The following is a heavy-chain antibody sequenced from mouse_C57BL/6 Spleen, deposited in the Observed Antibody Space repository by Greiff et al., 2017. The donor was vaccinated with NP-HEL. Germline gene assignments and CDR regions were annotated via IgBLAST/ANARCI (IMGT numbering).Heavy chain of an antibody. V-gene: IGHV5-16*01. CDR2: INYDGSST. Sequence: EVKLVESEGGLVQPGSSMKLSCTASGFTFSDYYMAWVRQVPEKGLEWVANINYDGSSTYYLDSLKSRFIISRDNAKNILYLQMSSLKSEDTATYYCARDQGDYDYYFDYWGQGTTLTVSS. CDR1: GFTFSDYY. CDR3: ARDQGDYDYYFDY. D-gene: IGHD2-4*01. J-gene: IGHJ2*01.